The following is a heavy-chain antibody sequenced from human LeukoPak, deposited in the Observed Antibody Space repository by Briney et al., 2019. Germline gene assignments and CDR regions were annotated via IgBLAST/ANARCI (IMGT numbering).Heavy chain of an antibody. J-gene: IGHJ5*02. V-gene: IGHV4-38-2*01. CDR2: IYHSGST. CDR3: ARRVAARLEDTFDP. Sequence: SETLSLTCAVSGYSIRSGYYWGWIRQPPGKGLEWIGSIYHSGSTYYNPSLKSRVTISVDTSKNQFSLKLSSVTAADTAVYYCARRVAARLEDTFDPWGQGTLVTVSS. CDR1: GYSIRSGYY. D-gene: IGHD6-6*01.